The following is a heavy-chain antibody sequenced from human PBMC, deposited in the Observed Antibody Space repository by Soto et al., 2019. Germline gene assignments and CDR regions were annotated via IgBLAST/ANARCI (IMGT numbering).Heavy chain of an antibody. CDR3: ARSGGVSLGAFDI. CDR1: GYTFTRYA. CDR2: INAGNGNT. V-gene: IGHV1-3*01. Sequence: ASVKVSCKASGYTFTRYAMHWVRQAPGQRLEWMGWINAGNGNTKYSQKFQGRVTITRDTSASTAYMELSSLRSEDTAVYYCARSGGVSLGAFDIWGQGTMVTVSS. J-gene: IGHJ3*02. D-gene: IGHD3-16*01.